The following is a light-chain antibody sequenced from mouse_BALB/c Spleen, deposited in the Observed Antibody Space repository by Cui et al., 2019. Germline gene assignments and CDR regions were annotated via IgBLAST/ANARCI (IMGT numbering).Light chain of an antibody. CDR2: STS. J-gene: IGKJ5*01. CDR1: SSVSSSY. CDR3: HQWSSYPLT. V-gene: IGKV4-79*01. Sequence: QIVLTQSPAIMSASPGEKVTLTSSASSSVSSSYLYWYQQKPGSSPKLWIYSTSNLASGVPARFSGSGSGTSYSLTISSMEAEDAASYFCHQWSSYPLTFGAGTKLELK.